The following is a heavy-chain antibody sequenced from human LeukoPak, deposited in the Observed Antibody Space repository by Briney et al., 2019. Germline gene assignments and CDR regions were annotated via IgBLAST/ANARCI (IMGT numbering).Heavy chain of an antibody. D-gene: IGHD3-10*01. Sequence: PSQTLSLTCAVSGGSISSGGYSWSWLRQPPGKGLEWIGYISSTGSTYYNPSLKSRVTISVDTSKNQFSLKLSSVTAADTAVYYCARLTKNDSGSFRFGKKKRGYMDVWGKGTTVTISS. J-gene: IGHJ6*03. CDR3: ARLTKNDSGSFRFGKKKRGYMDV. CDR1: GGSISSGGYS. V-gene: IGHV4-30-4*07. CDR2: ISSTGST.